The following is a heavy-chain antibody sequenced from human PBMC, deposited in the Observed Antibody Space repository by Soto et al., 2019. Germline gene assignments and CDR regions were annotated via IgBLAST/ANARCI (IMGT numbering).Heavy chain of an antibody. CDR2: INHSGST. V-gene: IGHV4-34*01. CDR1: CGSFSGYY. CDR3: ARADYDFWSGYYPTYFDY. D-gene: IGHD3-3*01. Sequence: SETLSLTCAVYCGSFSGYYWSWIRQPPGKGLEWIGEINHSGSTNYNPSLKSRVTISVDTSKNQFSLKLSSVTAADTAVYYCARADYDFWSGYYPTYFDYWGQGTLVTVSS. J-gene: IGHJ4*02.